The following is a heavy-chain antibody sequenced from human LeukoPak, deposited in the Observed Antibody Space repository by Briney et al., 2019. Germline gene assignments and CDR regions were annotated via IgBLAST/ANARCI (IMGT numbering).Heavy chain of an antibody. Sequence: PGGSLRLSCAASGFTFSSYWMSWVRQAPGKGLEWVANIKQDGSVKYYVDSVKGRFTISRDNTKNSLYLQMSSLTAEDAAEYYCAREGGYQYYYAMDVWGQGTTVTASS. J-gene: IGHJ6*02. CDR2: IKQDGSVK. V-gene: IGHV3-7*01. CDR3: AREGGYQYYYAMDV. CDR1: GFTFSSYW. D-gene: IGHD3-16*01.